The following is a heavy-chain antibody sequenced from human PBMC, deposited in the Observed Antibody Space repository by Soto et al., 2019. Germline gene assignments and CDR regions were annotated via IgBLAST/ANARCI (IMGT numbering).Heavy chain of an antibody. J-gene: IGHJ5*02. Sequence: SETLSLTCTVSGGSTSSGDWWSWVRQPPGKGLEWIGYIYHSGSTYYNPSLKSRVTISVDRSKNQFSLKLSSVTAADTAVYYCARVPDRWGQGTLVTVSS. CDR3: ARVPDR. V-gene: IGHV4-4*02. D-gene: IGHD2-2*01. CDR1: GGSTSSGDW. CDR2: IYHSGST.